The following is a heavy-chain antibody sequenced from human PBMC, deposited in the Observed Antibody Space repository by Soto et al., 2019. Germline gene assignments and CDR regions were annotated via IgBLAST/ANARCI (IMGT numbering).Heavy chain of an antibody. V-gene: IGHV3-23*01. CDR1: GFTFSSYA. Sequence: EVQLLESGGGLVQPGGSLRLSCAASGFTFSSYAMSWVRQAPGKGLEWVSAISGSGGSTYYADSVKGRFTISRDNSKHTLDLQMNSLRAEDTAVYYCAKVKHPCGGDCYPYFLYWYFDLWGRGTLVTVSS. CDR3: AKVKHPCGGDCYPYFLYWYFDL. D-gene: IGHD2-21*02. J-gene: IGHJ2*01. CDR2: ISGSGGST.